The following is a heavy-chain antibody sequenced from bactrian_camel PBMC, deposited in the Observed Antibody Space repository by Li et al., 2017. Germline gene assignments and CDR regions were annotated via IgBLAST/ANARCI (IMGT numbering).Heavy chain of an antibody. Sequence: HVQLVESGGGSVQPGESLKLTCKTSVFIFNVCQMHWFRQAPGQKREAVAAISTGGSSTMYVDSVKGRFTISRESGNNTVHLQMNSLIPEDTGVYYCAGDRPYGAWYMESEYRYWGRGTQVTVS. V-gene: IGHV3S1*01. CDR3: AGDRPYGAWYMESEYRY. D-gene: IGHD6*01. CDR2: ISTGGSST. CDR1: VFIFNVCQ. J-gene: IGHJ4*01.